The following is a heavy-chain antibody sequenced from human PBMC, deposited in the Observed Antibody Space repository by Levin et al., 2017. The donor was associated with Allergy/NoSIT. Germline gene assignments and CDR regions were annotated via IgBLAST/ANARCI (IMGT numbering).Heavy chain of an antibody. V-gene: IGHV5-51*01. CDR1: GYSFTSYW. CDR3: ARPIMVRGVIGYYFDY. J-gene: IGHJ4*02. CDR2: IYPGDSDT. D-gene: IGHD3-10*01. Sequence: GESLKISCKGSGYSFTSYWIGWVRQMPGKGLEWMGIIYPGDSDTRYSPSFQGQVTISADKSISTAYLQWSSLKASDTAMYYCARPIMVRGVIGYYFDYWGQGTLVTVSS.